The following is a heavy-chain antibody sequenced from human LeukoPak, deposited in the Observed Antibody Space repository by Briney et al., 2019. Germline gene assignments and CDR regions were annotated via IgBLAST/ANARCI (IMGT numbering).Heavy chain of an antibody. CDR2: INHSGST. CDR3: AREAVTTWGYYYYMDV. Sequence: SETLSLTCAVYGGSFSGYYWSWVRQPPGKGLEWIGEINHSGSTNYNPSLKSRVTISVDTSKNQFSLKLSSVTAADTAVYYCAREAVTTWGYYYYMDVWGKGTTVTISS. J-gene: IGHJ6*03. CDR1: GGSFSGYY. D-gene: IGHD4-17*01. V-gene: IGHV4-34*01.